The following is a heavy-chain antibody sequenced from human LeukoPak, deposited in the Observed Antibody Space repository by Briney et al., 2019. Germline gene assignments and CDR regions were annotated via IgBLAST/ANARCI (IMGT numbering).Heavy chain of an antibody. D-gene: IGHD3-3*01. Sequence: SETLSLTCTVSGGSISSYYWSWIRQPAGKGLEWIGRIYTSGSTNYNPSLKSRVTMSVDTSKNQFSLKLSSVTAADTAVYYCARDLEGVLRFLEGDKSWWFDPWGQGTLVTVSS. J-gene: IGHJ5*02. V-gene: IGHV4-4*07. CDR3: ARDLEGVLRFLEGDKSWWFDP. CDR1: GGSISSYY. CDR2: IYTSGST.